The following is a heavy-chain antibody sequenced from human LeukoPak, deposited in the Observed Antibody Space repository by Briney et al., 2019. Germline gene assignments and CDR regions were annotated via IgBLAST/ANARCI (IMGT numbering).Heavy chain of an antibody. J-gene: IGHJ4*02. CDR1: GYSFTSSW. V-gene: IGHV5-51*01. CDR2: IYPGDSDT. CDR3: ARLQEGYCSSTSCYPFDY. D-gene: IGHD2-2*01. Sequence: GESLKISCKGSGYSFTSSWIGWVGQMPGKGLEWMGIIYPGDSDTRYSPSFQGQVTISADKSISTAYLQWSSLKASDTAMYYCARLQEGYCSSTSCYPFDYWGQGTLVTVSS.